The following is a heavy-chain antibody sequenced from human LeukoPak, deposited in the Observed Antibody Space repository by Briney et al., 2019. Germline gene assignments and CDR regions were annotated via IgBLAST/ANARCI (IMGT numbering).Heavy chain of an antibody. CDR3: AKDGGLWVSAHWGDS. CDR1: GFTFSSYT. D-gene: IGHD7-27*01. CDR2: ITTSDGNT. J-gene: IGHJ4*02. Sequence: GGSLRLSCAASGFTFSSYTMSWVRQAPGKGLEWVSTITTSDGNTYYADSVRGRFTVSRDNSKNTLYLQMNSLRAEDTAVYYCAKDGGLWVSAHWGDSWGRGTLVTVSS. V-gene: IGHV3-23*01.